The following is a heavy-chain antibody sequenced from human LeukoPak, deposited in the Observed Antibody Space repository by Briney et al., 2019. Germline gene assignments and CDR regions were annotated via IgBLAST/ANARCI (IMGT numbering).Heavy chain of an antibody. CDR3: AREPNYQYYFHY. V-gene: IGHV1-18*01. Sequence: GASVKVSCKASVYTFTSYGISWVRQAPGQGLEWMGWISAYNGNTNYAQKLQGRVTMTPDTSTSTAYMELRSLRSDDTAVYYCAREPNYQYYFHYWGQGTLVTVSS. CDR2: ISAYNGNT. J-gene: IGHJ4*02. D-gene: IGHD1-7*01. CDR1: VYTFTSYG.